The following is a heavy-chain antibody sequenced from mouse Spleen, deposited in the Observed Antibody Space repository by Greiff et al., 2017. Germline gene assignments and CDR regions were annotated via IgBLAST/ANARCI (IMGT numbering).Heavy chain of an antibody. J-gene: IGHJ3*01. V-gene: IGHV1-4*01. D-gene: IGHD1-1*02. CDR3: ASQGSRAY. Sequence: VQLQESGAELARPGASVKMSCKASGYTFTSYTMHWVKQRPGQGLEWIGYINPSSGYTKYNQKFKDKATLTADKSSSTAYMQLSSLTSEDSAVYYCASQGSRAYWGQGTLGTVSA. CDR2: INPSSGYT. CDR1: GYTFTSYT.